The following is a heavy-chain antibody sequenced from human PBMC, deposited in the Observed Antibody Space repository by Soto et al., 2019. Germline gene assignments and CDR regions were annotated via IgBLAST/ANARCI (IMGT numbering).Heavy chain of an antibody. CDR3: TRDWELGY. CDR2: INPSGDAT. J-gene: IGHJ4*02. D-gene: IGHD1-26*01. Sequence: QVLLVQSGAEVKKPGASVKVSCKASGFSFTSFYMHWVRQAPGQGLQWMGVINPSGDATTYAQRFQGRVTMTKDTSASTVYMELSSLRSEDTAVYYCTRDWELGYWGQGPLVTVSS. CDR1: GFSFTSFY. V-gene: IGHV1-46*01.